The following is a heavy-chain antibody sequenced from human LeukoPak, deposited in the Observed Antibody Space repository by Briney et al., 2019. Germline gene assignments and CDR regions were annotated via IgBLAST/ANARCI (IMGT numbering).Heavy chain of an antibody. D-gene: IGHD5-24*01. CDR1: GGTVSSYA. V-gene: IGHV1-69*04. CDR3: ARDREMATSSFSQNGYFQH. Sequence: SVKVSCKASGGTVSSYAISWVRQAPGQGLEWMGRIIPIFGMANYAQKFQGRVTITADKSTSTAYMELSSLRSEDTAVYYCARDREMATSSFSQNGYFQHWGQGTLVTVSS. J-gene: IGHJ1*01. CDR2: IIPIFGMA.